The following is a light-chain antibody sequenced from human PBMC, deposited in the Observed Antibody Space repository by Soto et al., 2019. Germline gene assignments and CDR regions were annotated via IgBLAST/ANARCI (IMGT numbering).Light chain of an antibody. J-gene: IGLJ1*01. Sequence: YELTQPPSVSVAPGKTARITCGGNNIGSKSVHWYQQKPGQAPVLVIYYDSDRPSGIPERFSGSNSGNTATLTISRVEAGDEADYYCQVWDSSSDHPVFGTGTKVTVL. CDR3: QVWDSSSDHPV. V-gene: IGLV3-21*04. CDR2: YDS. CDR1: NIGSKS.